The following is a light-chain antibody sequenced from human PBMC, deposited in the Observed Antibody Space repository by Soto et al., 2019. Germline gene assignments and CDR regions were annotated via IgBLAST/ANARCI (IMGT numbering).Light chain of an antibody. V-gene: IGKV3-15*01. J-gene: IGKJ4*01. Sequence: EVVMTQSPATLSVSPGERATLSCRASQSVSDNLAWYQQKPGQAPRLLIYGASTRATGIPARFSGSGSGTEFTLTISSLQSEDFAVYYCQQCNNWPPAFGGGTKVEIK. CDR3: QQCNNWPPA. CDR2: GAS. CDR1: QSVSDN.